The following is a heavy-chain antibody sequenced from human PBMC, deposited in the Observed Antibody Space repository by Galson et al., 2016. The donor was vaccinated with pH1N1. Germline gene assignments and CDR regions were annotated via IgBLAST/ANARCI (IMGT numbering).Heavy chain of an antibody. CDR3: ARAGSDYDTYYFHYGMDV. CDR1: GFTLNSFW. Sequence: SLRLSCAASGFTLNSFWMSWVRQAPGKGLEWVANINQDGSDKNYVASVKGRFTISRDNPKNSLYLQMNSLREEDTAVYYCARAGSDYDTYYFHYGMDVWGQGTTVTVSS. V-gene: IGHV3-7*01. J-gene: IGHJ6*02. D-gene: IGHD5-12*01. CDR2: INQDGSDK.